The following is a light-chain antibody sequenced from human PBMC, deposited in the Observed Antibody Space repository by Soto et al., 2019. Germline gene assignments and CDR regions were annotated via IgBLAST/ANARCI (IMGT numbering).Light chain of an antibody. CDR1: SSNIGAGYD. Sequence: QSVLTQPPSVSGAPGQRVTISCTGSSSNIGAGYDVHWYQQLPGTAPKLLIYGNNNRPSGVPDRFSGSKSGTSASLAITGLQAEDEADYFCQSYDSSLGVVFGGGTMLTVL. J-gene: IGLJ2*01. CDR3: QSYDSSLGVV. V-gene: IGLV1-40*01. CDR2: GNN.